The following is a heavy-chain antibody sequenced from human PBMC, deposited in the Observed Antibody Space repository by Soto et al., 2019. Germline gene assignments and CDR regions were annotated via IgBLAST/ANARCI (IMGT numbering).Heavy chain of an antibody. Sequence: QVQLVESGGGLVKPGGSLRLSCAASGFTFSDYYMSWIRQAPGKGLEWVSYISSSGSTIYYADSVKGRFTISRDNAKNSLYLQMNNRRAEDTAVYYCATASYCRSTSCPFYYYYYMDVWGKGTTVTVSS. J-gene: IGHJ6*03. V-gene: IGHV3-11*01. D-gene: IGHD2-2*01. CDR1: GFTFSDYY. CDR3: ATASYCRSTSCPFYYYYYMDV. CDR2: ISSSGSTI.